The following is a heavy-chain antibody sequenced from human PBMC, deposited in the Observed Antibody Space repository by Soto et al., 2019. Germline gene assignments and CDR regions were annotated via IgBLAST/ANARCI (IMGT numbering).Heavy chain of an antibody. CDR1: GFTFSDYG. CDR3: AKGTYGGSAPSDYGMDV. J-gene: IGHJ6*02. V-gene: IGHV3-30*18. D-gene: IGHD3-16*01. Sequence: QVQLVESGGGVVQPGGSLTLSCAASGFTFSDYGMHWVRQAPGKGLEWLTFISFDEAKDKFYSAPVRGRFSISRDNSKNTLSLQMNSLRSEDTAIYYCAKGTYGGSAPSDYGMDVWGQGTTVTVS. CDR2: ISFDEAKDK.